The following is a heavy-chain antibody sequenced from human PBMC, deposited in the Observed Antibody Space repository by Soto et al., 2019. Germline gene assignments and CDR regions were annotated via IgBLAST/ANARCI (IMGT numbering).Heavy chain of an antibody. CDR1: GFTFSTYA. CDR2: ISYDGSNK. Sequence: GGSLRLSCAASGFTFSTYAMHWVRQAPGKGLEWVAVISYDGSNKYYADSVKGRFTISRDNSRNTLYLQMHSLRAEDTAVYYCARAPYSSSSWFDPWGQGT. CDR3: ARAPYSSSSWFDP. J-gene: IGHJ5*02. V-gene: IGHV3-30-3*01. D-gene: IGHD6-6*01.